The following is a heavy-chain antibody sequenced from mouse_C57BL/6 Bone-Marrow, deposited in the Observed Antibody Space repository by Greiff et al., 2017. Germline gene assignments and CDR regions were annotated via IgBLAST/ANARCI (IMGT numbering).Heavy chain of an antibody. V-gene: IGHV1-55*01. CDR1: GYTFTSYW. CDR3: ARPYCSNYWYFDV. J-gene: IGHJ1*01. D-gene: IGHD2-5*01. Sequence: QVQLKQPGAELVKPGASVKMSCKASGYTFTSYWITWVKQRPGQGLEWIGDIYPGSGSTNYNEKFKSKATLTVDTSSSTAYMQLSSLTSEDSAVYYCARPYCSNYWYFDVWGARTPVTVSS. CDR2: IYPGSGST.